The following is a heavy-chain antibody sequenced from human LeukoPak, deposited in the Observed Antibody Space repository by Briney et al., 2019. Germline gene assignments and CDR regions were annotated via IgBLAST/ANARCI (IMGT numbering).Heavy chain of an antibody. D-gene: IGHD3-10*01. V-gene: IGHV3-21*06. J-gene: IGHJ4*02. CDR2: ISSSSSYI. CDR3: ARGGVAHERFDY. Sequence: GGSLRLSCAASGFTFSSYSMNWVRQAPGKGLEWVSSISSSSSYIYYADSVKGRFTISRDNAKNSLFLQMNSLRADDTAVYYCARGGVAHERFDYWGQGTLLTVSS. CDR1: GFTFSSYS.